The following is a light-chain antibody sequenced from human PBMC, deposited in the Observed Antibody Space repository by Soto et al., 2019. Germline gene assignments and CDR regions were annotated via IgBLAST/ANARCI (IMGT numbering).Light chain of an antibody. Sequence: DIQMTQSPSSLSASLGDRVTITCQASQDIGHSLNWYQQKSGKAPHLLFYDVSRLGAGVPSRFSASGSRTNFRLTISGLQREDIATYYCQQFAGGPLTFGGGTRLEIK. V-gene: IGKV1-33*01. CDR2: DVS. J-gene: IGKJ4*01. CDR3: QQFAGGPLT. CDR1: QDIGHS.